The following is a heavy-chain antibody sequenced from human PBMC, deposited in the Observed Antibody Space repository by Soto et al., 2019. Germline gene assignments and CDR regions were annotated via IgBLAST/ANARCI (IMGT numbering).Heavy chain of an antibody. CDR2: IIPIFRTP. D-gene: IGHD5-12*01. CDR3: ARDKERQRLGGNYYYAMDI. V-gene: IGHV1-69*14. CDR1: GGTFNTFA. J-gene: IGHJ6*02. Sequence: QVQLVQSGAEVKKPGSSVKVSCKASGGTFNTFAISWVRQAPGQGFEWLGGIIPIFRTPDYAQKFQGRVTXIXDKXASTAYMELSSLRSEDTAVYYCARDKERQRLGGNYYYAMDIWGQGTTVTVSS.